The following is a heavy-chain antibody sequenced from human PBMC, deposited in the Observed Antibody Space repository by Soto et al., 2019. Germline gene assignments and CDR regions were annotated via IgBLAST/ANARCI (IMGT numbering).Heavy chain of an antibody. D-gene: IGHD6-13*01. J-gene: IGHJ4*02. CDR2: IYHSGST. CDR3: ARGFRHGVSSWFRQPYYFDY. V-gene: IGHV4-30-2*01. CDR1: GGSISRGGYS. Sequence: SETLSLTCAVSGGSISRGGYSWSWIRQPPGKGLEWIGYIYHSGSTYYNPSLKSRVTISVDRSKNQFSLKLSSVTAADTAVYYCARGFRHGVSSWFRQPYYFDYCGQGTLVTLSS.